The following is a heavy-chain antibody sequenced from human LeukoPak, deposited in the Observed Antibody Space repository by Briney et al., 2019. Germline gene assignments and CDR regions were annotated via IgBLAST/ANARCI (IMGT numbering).Heavy chain of an antibody. CDR2: IIWNSGSI. CDR3: AKDRGGYGDFNDAFDI. Sequence: GGSLRLSCAASGFTFSSYGMHWVRQAPGKGLEWVSGIIWNSGSIGYADSVKGRFTISRDNAKNSLYLQMNSLRAEDTALYYCAKDRGGYGDFNDAFDIWGQGTMVSVSS. D-gene: IGHD4-17*01. J-gene: IGHJ3*02. CDR1: GFTFSSYG. V-gene: IGHV3-9*01.